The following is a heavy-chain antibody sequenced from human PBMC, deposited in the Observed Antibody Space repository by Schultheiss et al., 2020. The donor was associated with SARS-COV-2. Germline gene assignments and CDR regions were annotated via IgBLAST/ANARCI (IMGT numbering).Heavy chain of an antibody. D-gene: IGHD7-27*01. Sequence: GGSLRLSCAASGFTFSSYAMSWVRQAPGKGLEYVSAISSNGGSTYYANSVKGRFTISRDNAKNSLYLQMNSLRAEDTAVYYCAKARTGDRDYWGQGTLVTVSS. J-gene: IGHJ4*02. CDR1: GFTFSSYA. CDR3: AKARTGDRDY. V-gene: IGHV3-23*01. CDR2: ISSNGGST.